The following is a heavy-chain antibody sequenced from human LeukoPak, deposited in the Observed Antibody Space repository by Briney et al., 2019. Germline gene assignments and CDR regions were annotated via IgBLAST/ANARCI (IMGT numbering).Heavy chain of an antibody. CDR3: ARGVAAIGKSPDY. CDR1: GFTFSNYW. D-gene: IGHD1-1*01. CDR2: INSDGGST. V-gene: IGHV3-74*01. J-gene: IGHJ4*02. Sequence: GGSLRLSCAASGFTFSNYWMHWGRQAPGKGLVWVSRINSDGGSTIYADSVKGRFTISRDNAKNTLYLQMNSLRAEDTAVYYCARGVAAIGKSPDYWGQGTLVTVSS.